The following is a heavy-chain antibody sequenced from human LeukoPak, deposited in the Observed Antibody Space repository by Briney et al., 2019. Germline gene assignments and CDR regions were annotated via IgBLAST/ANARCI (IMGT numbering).Heavy chain of an antibody. CDR2: VYYRVTS. J-gene: IGHJ4*02. CDR3: ARGLRYYDSRDRFDF. Sequence: SETLSLTGTVSGDSISSSSYSWAWIRQPPGKGLEWLATVYYRVTSYSNPSLRSRVSISLDASQNQLSLRVTSVTAADTAVYYCARGLRYYDSRDRFDFWGQGALVTVSS. V-gene: IGHV4-39*07. D-gene: IGHD3-22*01. CDR1: GDSISSSSYS.